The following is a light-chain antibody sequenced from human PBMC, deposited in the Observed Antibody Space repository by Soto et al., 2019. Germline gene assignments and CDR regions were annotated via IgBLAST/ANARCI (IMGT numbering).Light chain of an antibody. CDR1: QSVSSY. J-gene: IGKJ4*01. CDR2: RAS. V-gene: IGKV3-15*01. CDR3: QQYSKWPLT. Sequence: EIVMTKSPVTLSVSPWERATLSCRASQSVSSYLAWYQQKRGQAPRLLIYRASTRATGIPARVSGSGSGTEFILTISSLQSEDFAVYYCQQYSKWPLTFGGGTKVDIK.